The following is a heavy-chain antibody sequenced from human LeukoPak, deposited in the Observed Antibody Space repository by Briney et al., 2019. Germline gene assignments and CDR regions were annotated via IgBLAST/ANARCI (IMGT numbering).Heavy chain of an antibody. CDR3: ARADYSSTWSHYYYYMDV. Sequence: PSETLSLTCAVYGGSFSDYSWSWIRQPPGKGLEWIGEIYHSGNTDYNPSLKSRVTISVDTSKSQFSLKLSSVTAADTAMYYCARADYSSTWSHYYYYMDVWGKGTTVTVSS. D-gene: IGHD6-13*01. CDR2: IYHSGNT. J-gene: IGHJ6*03. V-gene: IGHV4-34*01. CDR1: GGSFSDYS.